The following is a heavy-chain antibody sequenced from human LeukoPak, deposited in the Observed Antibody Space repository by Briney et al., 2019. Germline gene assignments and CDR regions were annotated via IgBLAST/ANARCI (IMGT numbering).Heavy chain of an antibody. D-gene: IGHD6-13*01. CDR1: GFTFSSYA. CDR2: ISGSGGST. V-gene: IGHV3-23*01. Sequence: TGGSLRLSCAASGFTFSSYAMSWVRQAPGKGLEWASAISGSGGSTYYADSVKGRFTISRDNSKNTLYLQMNSLRAEDTAVYYCAKRKAAAGISYYFDYWGQGTLVTVSS. CDR3: AKRKAAAGISYYFDY. J-gene: IGHJ4*02.